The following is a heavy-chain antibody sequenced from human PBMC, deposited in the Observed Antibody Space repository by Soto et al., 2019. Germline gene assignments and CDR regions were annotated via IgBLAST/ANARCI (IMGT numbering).Heavy chain of an antibody. J-gene: IGHJ6*02. CDR1: GGTFSSYA. Sequence: QVQLVQSGAEVKKPGSSVKVSCKASGGTFSSYAISWVRQAPGQGLEWMGGIIPIFGTANYAQKFQGRVTITADDSTSTAYMELSSLGSEDTAVYYCARLAVMVRGVIGYYYGMDVWGQGTTVTVSS. CDR2: IIPIFGTA. CDR3: ARLAVMVRGVIGYYYGMDV. D-gene: IGHD3-10*01. V-gene: IGHV1-69*01.